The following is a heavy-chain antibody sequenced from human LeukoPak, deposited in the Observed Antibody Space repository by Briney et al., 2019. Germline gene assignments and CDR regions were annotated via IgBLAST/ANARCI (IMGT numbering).Heavy chain of an antibody. CDR3: ARHGRIAAAVTYFDY. CDR2: MYTSGST. D-gene: IGHD6-13*01. CDR1: GCSISSYY. J-gene: IGHJ4*02. Sequence: SETLSLTCTVSGCSISSYYWSWIRQPPGKGLEWIGYMYTSGSTNYNPSLKSRVTISVDTSKNQFSLKLSSVTAADTAVYYCARHGRIAAAVTYFDYWGQGTLVTVSS. V-gene: IGHV4-4*09.